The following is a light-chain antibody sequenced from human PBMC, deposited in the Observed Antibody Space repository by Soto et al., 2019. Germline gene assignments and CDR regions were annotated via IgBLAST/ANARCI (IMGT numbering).Light chain of an antibody. CDR2: EVV. Sequence: QSALTQPPSASGSPGQSVTISCTGTKSDIGVYAFVSWYQHHPGKAPRLIIYEVVQRPSGVPDRFSGSKSGNTASLTVSGFQDADEADYFCKSYAGSNSYVFGSVTKVT. CDR1: KSDIGVYAF. V-gene: IGLV2-8*01. CDR3: KSYAGSNSYV. J-gene: IGLJ1*01.